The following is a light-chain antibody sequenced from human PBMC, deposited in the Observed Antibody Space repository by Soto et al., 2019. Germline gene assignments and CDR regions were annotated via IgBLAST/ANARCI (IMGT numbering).Light chain of an antibody. CDR1: QSVDTW. CDR2: KAS. Sequence: DIQMTQSPSTLSASIGDRVTITCRASQSVDTWLAWYQQKPGKAPKLLIYKASSLQTGVPSRFSGSGSGTEFNLTISSLQPDDFATYYCQHYNDYSRMLGQGTKVEIK. J-gene: IGKJ1*01. V-gene: IGKV1-5*03. CDR3: QHYNDYSRM.